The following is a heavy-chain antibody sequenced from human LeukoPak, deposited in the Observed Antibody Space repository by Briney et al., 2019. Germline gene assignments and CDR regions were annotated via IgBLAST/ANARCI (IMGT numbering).Heavy chain of an antibody. CDR2: ISWNSGSI. J-gene: IGHJ3*02. CDR1: GFTFDDYA. Sequence: GGSLRLSCAASGFTFDDYAMHWVRQAPGKGLEWVSGISWNSGSIGYADSVKGRFTISRDNAKNSLYLQMNSLRAEDMALYYCAKGIRMTAAEDAFDIWGQGTMVTVSS. D-gene: IGHD6-13*01. CDR3: AKGIRMTAAEDAFDI. V-gene: IGHV3-9*03.